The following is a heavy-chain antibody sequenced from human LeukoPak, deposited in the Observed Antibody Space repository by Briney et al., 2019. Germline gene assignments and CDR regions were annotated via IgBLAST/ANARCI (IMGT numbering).Heavy chain of an antibody. CDR3: ARFDHVRETHGMDAFDL. Sequence: SETLSLTCAVSGSSISRGYSWGWIRQPPGKGLEWIGNMYHSESTHYNPSLKSRATISPDTSKNQFSLKLTSVTASDTAVYYCARFDHVRETHGMDAFDLWGQGTMVTVSS. V-gene: IGHV4-38-2*01. J-gene: IGHJ3*01. D-gene: IGHD3-16*01. CDR1: GSSISRGYS. CDR2: MYHSEST.